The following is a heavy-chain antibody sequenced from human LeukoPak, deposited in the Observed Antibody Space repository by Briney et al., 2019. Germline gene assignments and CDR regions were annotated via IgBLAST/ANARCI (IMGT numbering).Heavy chain of an antibody. CDR1: GYTFTSYG. CDR2: ISAYNGNT. CDR3: ARDRGDYYDSSGSIGY. V-gene: IGHV1-18*01. D-gene: IGHD3-22*01. J-gene: IGHJ4*02. Sequence: ASVKVSCKASGYTFTSYGISWVRQAPGQGLEWMGWISAYNGNTSYAQKFQGRVTMTRDTSTSTVYMELSSLRSEDTAVYYCARDRGDYYDSSGSIGYWGQGTLVTVSS.